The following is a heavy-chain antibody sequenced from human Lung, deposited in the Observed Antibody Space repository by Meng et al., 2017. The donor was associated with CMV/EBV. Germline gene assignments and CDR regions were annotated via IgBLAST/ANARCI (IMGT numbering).Heavy chain of an antibody. CDR2: IREDGSEQ. Sequence: LTXAASEFPFSNYWMSWVRQAPGKGLEWVANIREDGSEQHYADSVKGRFSISRDNAKNSLYLQMNSLRGEDTAVYYCARVKKAVHFDNWGQGTLVTVSS. J-gene: IGHJ4*02. V-gene: IGHV3-7*01. CDR1: EFPFSNYW. D-gene: IGHD6-6*01. CDR3: ARVKKAVHFDN.